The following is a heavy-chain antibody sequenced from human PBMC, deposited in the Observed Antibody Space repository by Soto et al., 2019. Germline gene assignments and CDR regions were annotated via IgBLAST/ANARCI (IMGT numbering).Heavy chain of an antibody. CDR1: GGTFSSYA. J-gene: IGHJ5*02. Sequence: SVKVSCKASGGTFSSYAIGWVRQAPGQGLEWMGGIIPIFGTANYAQKFQGRVTITADESTSTAYMELSSLRSGDTAVYYCAIEMYSSNWFDPWGQGTLVTVSS. CDR2: IIPIFGTA. D-gene: IGHD6-13*01. CDR3: AIEMYSSNWFDP. V-gene: IGHV1-69*13.